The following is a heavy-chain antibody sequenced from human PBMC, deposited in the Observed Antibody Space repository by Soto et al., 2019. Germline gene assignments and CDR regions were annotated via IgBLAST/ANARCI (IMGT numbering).Heavy chain of an antibody. Sequence: GGPLRLSCAASGFTFSSYGMHWVRQAPGKGLEWVAVISYDGSNKYYADSVKGRFTISRDNSKNTLYLQMNSLRAEDTAVYYCARDHRTLDYWGQGTLVTVSS. J-gene: IGHJ4*02. CDR3: ARDHRTLDY. CDR2: ISYDGSNK. V-gene: IGHV3-30*03. CDR1: GFTFSSYG.